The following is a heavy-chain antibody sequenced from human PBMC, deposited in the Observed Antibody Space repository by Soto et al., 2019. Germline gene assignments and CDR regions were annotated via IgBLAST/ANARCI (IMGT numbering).Heavy chain of an antibody. CDR1: GFTLSSYA. J-gene: IGHJ6*02. D-gene: IGHD2-8*01. CDR2: ISYDGSNK. Sequence: QVQLVESGGGVVQPGRSLRLSCAASGFTLSSYAMHWVRQAPGKGLEWVAVISYDGSNKYYADSVKGRFTISRDNSKNTLYLQMNSLRAEDTAVYYCARDGDLLMVYAGRYGMDVWGQGTTVTVSS. CDR3: ARDGDLLMVYAGRYGMDV. V-gene: IGHV3-30-3*01.